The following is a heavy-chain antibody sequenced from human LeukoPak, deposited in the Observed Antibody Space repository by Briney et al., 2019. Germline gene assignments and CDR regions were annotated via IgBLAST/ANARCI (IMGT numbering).Heavy chain of an antibody. CDR1: GGTFSSYA. V-gene: IGHV1-69*04. CDR3: ARQPALYDLRFDY. CDR2: IIPILGIA. D-gene: IGHD3-16*02. J-gene: IGHJ4*02. Sequence: SVKVSCKASGGTFSSYAISWVRQAPGQGLEWMGRIIPILGIANYAQKFQGRVTITADKSTSTAYMELSSLRSEDTAVYYCARQPALYDLRFDYWGQGTLVTVSS.